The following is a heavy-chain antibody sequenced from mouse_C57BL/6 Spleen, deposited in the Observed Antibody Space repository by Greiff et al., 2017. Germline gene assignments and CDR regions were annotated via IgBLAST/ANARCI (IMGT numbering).Heavy chain of an antibody. Sequence: EVKLMESGGGLVKPGGSLKLSCAATGFTFSDYGMHWVRQAPEKGLEWVAYISSGSSTIYYADTVKGRFTISRDNANNTLFLQITRLRSEDTAMYYCARPAVAWFAYWGQGTLVTVSA. D-gene: IGHD3-3*01. CDR1: GFTFSDYG. CDR3: ARPAVAWFAY. V-gene: IGHV5-17*01. CDR2: ISSGSSTI. J-gene: IGHJ3*01.